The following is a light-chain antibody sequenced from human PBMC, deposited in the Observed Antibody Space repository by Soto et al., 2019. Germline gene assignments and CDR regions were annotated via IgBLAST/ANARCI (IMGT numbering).Light chain of an antibody. J-gene: IGKJ4*01. CDR2: GAS. V-gene: IGKV3-15*01. Sequence: EIVLTHSPGTLSVSPGXRATLSCRASQSVSSNLAWYQQKPGQAPRLLIYGASTRATGIPARFSGSGSGTEFTLTISSLQSEDFAVYYCQQYNNWPLTFGGGTKVDIK. CDR3: QQYNNWPLT. CDR1: QSVSSN.